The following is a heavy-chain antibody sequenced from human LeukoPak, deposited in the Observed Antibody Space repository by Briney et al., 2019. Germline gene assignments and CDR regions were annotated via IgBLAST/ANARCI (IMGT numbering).Heavy chain of an antibody. J-gene: IGHJ4*02. CDR2: IDWDDDK. CDR1: GFSLSTSGMC. V-gene: IGHV2-70*11. Sequence: SGPALVKPTQTLTLTCTFSGFSLSTSGMCVSWIRQPPGKALEWLARIDWDDDKYYSTSLKTRLTISKDTSKNQVVLTMTNMDPEDTATYYCARGDYYGSANPAQAPFDSCGQGTLVTVSS. D-gene: IGHD3-10*01. CDR3: ARGDYYGSANPAQAPFDS.